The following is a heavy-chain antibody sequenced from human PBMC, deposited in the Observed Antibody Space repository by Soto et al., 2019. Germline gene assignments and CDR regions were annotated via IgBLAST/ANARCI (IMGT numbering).Heavy chain of an antibody. D-gene: IGHD3-3*01. CDR2: IYYSGST. CDR1: GGSISRGGYY. CDR3: ARGRNFWSGSQGGGMDV. Sequence: SETRSLTCTVSGGSISRGGYYWIWIRQHPGKGLEWIGYIYYSGSTYYNPSLKSRVTISVDTSKNQFSLKLSSVTAADTAVYYCARGRNFWSGSQGGGMDVWGQGTTVTVSS. V-gene: IGHV4-31*03. J-gene: IGHJ6*02.